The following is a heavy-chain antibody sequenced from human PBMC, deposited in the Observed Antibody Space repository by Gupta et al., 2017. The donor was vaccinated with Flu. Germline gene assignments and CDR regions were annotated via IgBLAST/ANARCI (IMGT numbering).Heavy chain of an antibody. V-gene: IGHV1-69*01. D-gene: IGHD2-2*02. Sequence: SWVRQAPGQGLEWMGGINPMLGTTNYAQKFQDRVTITADESTNTTYMELSSLRSEDTAVYYCARDSGRDSDDYCATTSCYRDFESWGQGTLVTVSS. J-gene: IGHJ4*02. CDR3: ARDSGRDSDDYCATTSCYRDFES. CDR2: INPMLGTT.